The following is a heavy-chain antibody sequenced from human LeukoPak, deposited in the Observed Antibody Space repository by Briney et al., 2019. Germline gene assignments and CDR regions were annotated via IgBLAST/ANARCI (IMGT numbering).Heavy chain of an antibody. Sequence: PGGSLRLPCAASGFTFSTYDMNWVRQAPGKGLEWVSSISSRSSYIYYADSVKGRFTISRDNAKNSLSLQMNSLRAEDTAVYYCARDDGGLAGTHYFDYWGQGTLVTVSS. CDR3: ARDDGGLAGTHYFDY. J-gene: IGHJ4*02. D-gene: IGHD2-15*01. V-gene: IGHV3-21*01. CDR1: GFTFSTYD. CDR2: ISSRSSYI.